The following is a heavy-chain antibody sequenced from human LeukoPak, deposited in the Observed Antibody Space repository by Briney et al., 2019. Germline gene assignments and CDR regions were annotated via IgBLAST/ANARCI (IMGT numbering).Heavy chain of an antibody. D-gene: IGHD3-22*01. J-gene: IGHJ4*02. CDR1: GGTFSSYA. Sequence: GASVKVSCKASGGTFSSYAISWVRQAPGQGLEWMGRIIPILGIANYAQKFQGRVTITADKSTSTAYMELSSLRSEVTAVYYCARDGGYYYDSSGYYYAGYFDYWGQGTLVTVSS. CDR3: ARDGGYYYDSSGYYYAGYFDY. V-gene: IGHV1-69*04. CDR2: IIPILGIA.